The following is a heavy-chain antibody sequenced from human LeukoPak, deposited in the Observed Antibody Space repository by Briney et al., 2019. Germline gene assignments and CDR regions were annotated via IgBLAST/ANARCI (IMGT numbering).Heavy chain of an antibody. J-gene: IGHJ4*02. V-gene: IGHV3-23*01. CDR2: ISGSGGST. Sequence: GGSLRLSCAASGFTFSSYAMSWVRQAPGKGLEWVSAISGSGGSTYYADPVKGRFTISRDNSKNTLYLQMNSLGAEDTAVYYCAKSSIAAAGFFDYWGQGTLVTVSS. CDR1: GFTFSSYA. D-gene: IGHD6-13*01. CDR3: AKSSIAAAGFFDY.